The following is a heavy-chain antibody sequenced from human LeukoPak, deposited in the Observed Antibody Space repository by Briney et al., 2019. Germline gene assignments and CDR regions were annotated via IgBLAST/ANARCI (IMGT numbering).Heavy chain of an antibody. D-gene: IGHD6-13*01. CDR3: ARYSSSDAFDI. V-gene: IGHV4-34*01. CDR2: INHSGST. J-gene: IGHJ3*02. Sequence: SETLSLTCAVYGGSFSGYYWSWIRQPPGKGLEWIGEINHSGSTNYNPSLKSRVTISVDTSKNQFSLKLSSVTAADTAVYYCARYSSSDAFDIWGQGTMVTVSS. CDR1: GGSFSGYY.